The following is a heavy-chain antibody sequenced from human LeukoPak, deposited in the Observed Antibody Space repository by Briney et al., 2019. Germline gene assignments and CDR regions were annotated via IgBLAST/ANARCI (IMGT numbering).Heavy chain of an antibody. Sequence: GGSPRLSCAASGFTFSTYWMTWVRQAPGKGLEWVATINQHASEKYYVDSVKGRFTISRDNAKDSLNLQMDSLRAEDTAVYFCARDGGHYGDLDYWGQGTLVTVSS. J-gene: IGHJ4*02. V-gene: IGHV3-7*01. D-gene: IGHD4-17*01. CDR2: INQHASEK. CDR3: ARDGGHYGDLDY. CDR1: GFTFSTYW.